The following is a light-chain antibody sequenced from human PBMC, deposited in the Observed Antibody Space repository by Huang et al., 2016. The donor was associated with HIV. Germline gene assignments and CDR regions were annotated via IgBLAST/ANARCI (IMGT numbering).Light chain of an antibody. CDR2: GAS. CDR3: QQYGSSPFT. V-gene: IGKV3-20*01. Sequence: EIVLTQSPGTLSLSPGERATLSCRASQSVSSSYLAWYQQKPGQAPRLLIYGASSRATGIPDRGSGSGSGTDFTLKISRLEPEDFAVYYCQQYGSSPFTFGPGTKVDIK. J-gene: IGKJ3*01. CDR1: QSVSSSY.